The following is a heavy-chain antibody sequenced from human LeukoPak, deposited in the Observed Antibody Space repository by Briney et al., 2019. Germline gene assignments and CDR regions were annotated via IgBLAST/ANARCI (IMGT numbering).Heavy chain of an antibody. CDR2: ISYDGSNK. Sequence: QPGRSLRLSCAASGFTFSSYAMHWVRQAPGKGLEWVAVISYDGSNKYYADSVKGRFTISRDNSKNTLYLQMNSLRAEDTAVYYCARDYSISPAAARDWGQGTLVTVS. CDR3: ARDYSISPAAARD. D-gene: IGHD6-13*01. V-gene: IGHV3-30-3*01. CDR1: GFTFSSYA. J-gene: IGHJ4*02.